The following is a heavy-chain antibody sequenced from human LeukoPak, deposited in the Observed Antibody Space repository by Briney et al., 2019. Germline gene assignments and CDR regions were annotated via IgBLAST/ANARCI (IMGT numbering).Heavy chain of an antibody. CDR2: IYYSGST. V-gene: IGHV4-39*01. J-gene: IGHJ3*02. CDR3: ARQGETMIDAFDI. CDR1: GGSISSSSYY. Sequence: PSETLSLTCTVSGGSISSSSYYWGWIRQPPGKGLEWIGSIYYSGSTYYNPSLESRVTISVDTSKNQFSLKLSSVTAADTAVYYCARQGETMIDAFDIWGQGTMVTVSS. D-gene: IGHD3-22*01.